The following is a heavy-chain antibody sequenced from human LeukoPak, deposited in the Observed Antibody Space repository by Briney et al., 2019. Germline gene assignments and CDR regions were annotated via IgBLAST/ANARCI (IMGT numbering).Heavy chain of an antibody. Sequence: SETLSLTCAVYGGSFSGYYWSWIRPPPGKGLEWIGEINHSGSTNYNPSLKSRVTISVDTSKNQFSLKLSSVTAADTAVYYCARGRGIGELLEYYFDYWGQGTLVTVSS. CDR1: GGSFSGYY. J-gene: IGHJ4*02. CDR3: ARGRGIGELLEYYFDY. D-gene: IGHD3-10*01. V-gene: IGHV4-34*01. CDR2: INHSGST.